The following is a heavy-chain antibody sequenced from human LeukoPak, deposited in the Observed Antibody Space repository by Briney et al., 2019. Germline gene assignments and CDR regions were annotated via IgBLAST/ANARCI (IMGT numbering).Heavy chain of an antibody. J-gene: IGHJ4*02. D-gene: IGHD5-12*01. CDR2: MNPNSGNT. V-gene: IGHV1-8*02. CDR1: GYTFSSYG. Sequence: GASVKVSCKASGYTFSSYGISWVRQAPGQGLEWMGWMNPNSGNTGYVQKFQGRITMTRNTSISTAYMELSSLRSEDTAVYYCASGYSSRDWGQGTLVTVSS. CDR3: ASGYSSRD.